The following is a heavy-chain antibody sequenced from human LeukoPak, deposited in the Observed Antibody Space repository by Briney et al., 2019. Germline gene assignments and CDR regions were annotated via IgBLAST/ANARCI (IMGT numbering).Heavy chain of an antibody. Sequence: SETLSLTCTVSGGSISSSSYYWGWIRQPLGKGLEWIGSIYYSGSTYYNPSLKSRVTISVDTSKNQFSLKLSSVTAADTAVYYCARDLNEYYYDSSGPGAGFDPWGQGTLVTVSS. CDR2: IYYSGST. CDR3: ARDLNEYYYDSSGPGAGFDP. CDR1: GGSISSSSYY. D-gene: IGHD3-22*01. J-gene: IGHJ5*02. V-gene: IGHV4-39*07.